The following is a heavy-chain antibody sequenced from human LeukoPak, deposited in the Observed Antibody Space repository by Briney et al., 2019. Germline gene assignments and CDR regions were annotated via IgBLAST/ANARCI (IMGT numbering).Heavy chain of an antibody. D-gene: IGHD3-3*01. CDR1: GFTFSSYE. Sequence: GGSLRLACAASGFTFSSYEMNWVRQAPGKGLEWVSYISSSGSTIYYADSVKGRFTISRDNAKNSLYLQMNSLSAEDTAIYYCAKDVARFSDYFDNWGPGSLVTVSS. J-gene: IGHJ4*03. CDR2: ISSSGSTI. V-gene: IGHV3-48*03. CDR3: AKDVARFSDYFDN.